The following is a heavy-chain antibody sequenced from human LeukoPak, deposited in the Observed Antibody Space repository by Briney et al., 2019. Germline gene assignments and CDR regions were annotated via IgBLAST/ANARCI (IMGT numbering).Heavy chain of an antibody. J-gene: IGHJ5*02. D-gene: IGHD1-26*01. CDR2: IIPILGIA. V-gene: IGHV1-69*04. CDR1: GGTFSSYA. Sequence: SVKVSCKASGGTFSSYAISWVRQAPGQGLEWMGRIIPILGIANYAQKFQGRVTITADKSTSTAYMELSSLRSEDTAVYYCARVRSWFIAGATTAWFDPWGQGTLVTVSS. CDR3: ARVRSWFIAGATTAWFDP.